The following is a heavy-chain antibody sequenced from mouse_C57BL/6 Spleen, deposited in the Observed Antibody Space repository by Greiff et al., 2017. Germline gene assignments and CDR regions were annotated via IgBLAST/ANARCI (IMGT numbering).Heavy chain of an antibody. CDR3: GGNYLFAY. D-gene: IGHD2-1*01. CDR2: INPNNGGT. CDR1: GYTFTDYN. Sequence: VQLQQSGPELVKPGASVKIPCKASGYTFTDYNMDWVKQSHGNSLEWIGDINPNNGGTIYNQKFKGKATLTVDKSSSTAYMELRSLTSEDTAVYYCGGNYLFAYWGQGALVTVSA. V-gene: IGHV1-18*01. J-gene: IGHJ3*01.